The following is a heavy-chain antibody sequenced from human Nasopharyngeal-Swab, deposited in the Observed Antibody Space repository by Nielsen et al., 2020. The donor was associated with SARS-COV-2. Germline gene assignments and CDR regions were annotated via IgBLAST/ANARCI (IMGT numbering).Heavy chain of an antibody. V-gene: IGHV3-72*01. CDR3: ARESKGYYYGMDV. J-gene: IGHJ6*02. Sequence: GGSLRLSCTVSGGSISSSSYYWGWIRQAPGKGLEWVGRTRNKANSYTTEYAASVKGRFTISRDDSKNSLYLQMNSLKTEDTAVYYCARESKGYYYGMDVWGQGTTVTVSS. CDR1: GGSISSSSYY. CDR2: TRNKANSYTT.